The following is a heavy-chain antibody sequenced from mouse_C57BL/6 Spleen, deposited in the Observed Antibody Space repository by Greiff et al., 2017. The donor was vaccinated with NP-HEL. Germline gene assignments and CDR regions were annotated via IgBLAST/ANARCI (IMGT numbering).Heavy chain of an antibody. CDR2: IRSKSNNYAT. J-gene: IGHJ3*01. CDR1: GFSFNTYA. V-gene: IGHV10-1*01. CDR3: VRGDWFAY. Sequence: EAGGGLVQPKGSLKLSCAASGFSFNTYAMNWVRQAPGKGLEWVARIRSKSNNYATYYADSVKDRFTISRDDSESMLYLQMNNLKTEDTAMYYCVRGDWFAYWGQGTLVTVSA.